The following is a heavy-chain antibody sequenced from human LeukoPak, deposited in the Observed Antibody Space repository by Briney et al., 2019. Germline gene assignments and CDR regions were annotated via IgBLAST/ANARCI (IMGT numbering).Heavy chain of an antibody. CDR3: TTDGDDYGDHGVLDV. D-gene: IGHD4-17*01. J-gene: IGHJ6*02. Sequence: GGSLRLSCAASGFSFNNAWMNRVRQAPGKGLEWVGRIKSEADGGTTDYAAPVKGRFTISRDDSKNTLYLQMNSLKTEDTAVYYCTTDGDDYGDHGVLDVWGQGTTVTVSS. CDR2: IKSEADGGTT. CDR1: GFSFNNAW. V-gene: IGHV3-15*07.